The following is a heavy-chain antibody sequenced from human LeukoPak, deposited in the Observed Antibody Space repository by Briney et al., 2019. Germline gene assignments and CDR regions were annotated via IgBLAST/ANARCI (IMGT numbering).Heavy chain of an antibody. V-gene: IGHV1-69*05. J-gene: IGHJ4*02. CDR3: ARDLLPGSSFGR. CDR2: IIHIFGTA. CDR1: GGTFSSYA. D-gene: IGHD2-2*01. Sequence: SVKVSCKASGGTFSSYAISWVRQAPGQGLEWMGGIIHIFGTANYAQKFQGRVTITTDESTSTAYMELSSLRSEDTDVYYCARDLLPGSSFGRWGQGTLVTVSS.